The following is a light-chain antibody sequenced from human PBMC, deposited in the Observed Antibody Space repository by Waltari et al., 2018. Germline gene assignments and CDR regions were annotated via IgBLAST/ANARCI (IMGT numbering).Light chain of an antibody. CDR3: MQGSQLPFT. CDR1: QSLLHRDGYTC. V-gene: IGKV2-40*01. J-gene: IGKJ3*01. CDR2: LGS. Sequence: DIVMTQTPLSLPVTPGEPASITCRSSQSLLHRDGYTCLDWYLQRPGQSPHLLIYLGSKRASGVPERFSGSGSGTEFTLKISRVEAEDVGLYYCMQGSQLPFTFGPGTKLDIK.